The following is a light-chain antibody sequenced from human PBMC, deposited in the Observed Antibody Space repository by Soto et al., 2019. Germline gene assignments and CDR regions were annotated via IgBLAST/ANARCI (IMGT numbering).Light chain of an antibody. J-gene: IGKJ2*01. V-gene: IGKV1-39*01. CDR3: QQSYSTPYT. CDR2: GTS. Sequence: DIQMTQSPSSLSAAVGDRVIITCRASQIISNYLNWYQQKPGKVPKLLIYGTSSLQSGVPSRFGGSGSGTEFARTISSLQPDDFATYYCQQSYSTPYTFGQGTKVDI. CDR1: QIISNY.